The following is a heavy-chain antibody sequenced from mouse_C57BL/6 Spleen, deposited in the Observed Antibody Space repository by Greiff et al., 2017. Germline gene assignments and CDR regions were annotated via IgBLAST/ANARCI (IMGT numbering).Heavy chain of an antibody. J-gene: IGHJ3*01. V-gene: IGHV1-50*01. CDR3: AGGSPWFAY. CDR1: GYTFTSYW. Sequence: QVQLQQPGAELVKPGASVKLSCKASGYTFTSYWMQWVKQRPGQGLEWIGEIDPSDSYTNYNQKFKGKATLTVDTSSRTAYMQLSSLTSEDSAVYYCAGGSPWFAYWGQGTLVTVSA. D-gene: IGHD1-1*01. CDR2: IDPSDSYT.